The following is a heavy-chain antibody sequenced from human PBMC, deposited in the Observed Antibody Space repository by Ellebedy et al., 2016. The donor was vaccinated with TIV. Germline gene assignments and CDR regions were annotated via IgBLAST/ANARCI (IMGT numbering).Heavy chain of an antibody. CDR2: MKQDGSET. V-gene: IGHV3-7*03. CDR3: AREVLGGQGDMDV. D-gene: IGHD2/OR15-2a*01. J-gene: IGHJ6*02. CDR1: GFPFSSEW. Sequence: PGGSLRLSCAPSGFPFSSEWVSWVRQAPEKGLEWVANMKQDGSETNYVDSVNGRFTISRDNAKNSLHLQMNGLSAEDKAVYYCAREVLGGQGDMDVWGQGTTVTVSS.